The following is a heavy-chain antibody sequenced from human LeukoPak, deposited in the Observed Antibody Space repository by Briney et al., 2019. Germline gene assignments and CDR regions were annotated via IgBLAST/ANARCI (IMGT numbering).Heavy chain of an antibody. J-gene: IGHJ6*03. CDR1: GGAFSGYY. Sequence: SETLSLTCAVYGGAFSGYYWSWIRQPPGKGLEWIGEINHSGSTNYNPSLKSRGTISVDTSKNQFSLKLSSVTAADTAVYYCARGAKRITIFGVVRHNRYYYMDVWGKGTTVTVSS. D-gene: IGHD3-3*01. V-gene: IGHV4-34*01. CDR2: INHSGST. CDR3: ARGAKRITIFGVVRHNRYYYMDV.